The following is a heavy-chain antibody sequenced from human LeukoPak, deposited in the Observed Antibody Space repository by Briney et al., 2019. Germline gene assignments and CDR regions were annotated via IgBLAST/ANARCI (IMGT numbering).Heavy chain of an antibody. V-gene: IGHV3-74*01. CDR2: INSDGSST. CDR1: GFTFSSYW. Sequence: GGSLRLSCAASGFTFSSYWMHWVRQAPGRGLVWVSRINSDGSSTSYADSVKGRFTISRDNSKNTLYLQMNSLRAEDTAVYYCAKDPLGAAVPYYFDYWGQGTLVTVSS. D-gene: IGHD6-13*01. J-gene: IGHJ4*02. CDR3: AKDPLGAAVPYYFDY.